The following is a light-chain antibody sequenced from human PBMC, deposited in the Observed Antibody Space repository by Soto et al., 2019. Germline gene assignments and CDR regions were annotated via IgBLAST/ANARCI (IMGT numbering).Light chain of an antibody. J-gene: IGLJ2*01. V-gene: IGLV1-47*01. CDR3: AAWDDSLSALV. CDR2: RNN. CDR1: SSNIGSNY. Sequence: QAVVTQPPSASGTPGQRVTISCSGSSSNIGSNYVYWYQQLPVTAPKLLIYRNNQRPSGVPDRFSSSKSGTSASLAISGLRSEDEADYYCAAWDDSLSALVFGGGTKLTVL.